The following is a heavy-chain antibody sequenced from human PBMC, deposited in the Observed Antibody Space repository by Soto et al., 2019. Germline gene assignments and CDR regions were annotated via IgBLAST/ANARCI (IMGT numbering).Heavy chain of an antibody. CDR2: IYPSDSYT. V-gene: IGHV5-10-1*01. Sequence: GESLKISCKGSGYSFTSYWIGWVRQMPGKGLEWMGIIYPSDSYTNYSPSFQGHVTLSVDKSISAAYLQWSSLKASDTAMYYCATRAPGSSSGFYYWYADLWGRGTLVTVSS. J-gene: IGHJ2*01. CDR1: GYSFTSYW. CDR3: ATRAPGSSSGFYYWYADL. D-gene: IGHD3-22*01.